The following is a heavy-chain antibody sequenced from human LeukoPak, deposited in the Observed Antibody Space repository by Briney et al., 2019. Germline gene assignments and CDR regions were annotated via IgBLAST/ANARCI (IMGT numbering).Heavy chain of an antibody. V-gene: IGHV4-34*01. D-gene: IGHD3-22*01. J-gene: IGHJ6*03. CDR3: ARGRQDVTMIVVVMTAVSYYLDV. Sequence: SETLSLTCAVYGGSFSGYYWTWIRQTPEKGREWMGEMNPSGSTNDNSSPSSRVTISVETSKNQFSLELRSVTAADTAVYYCARGRQDVTMIVVVMTAVSYYLDVWGKGTTVTVS. CDR1: GGSFSGYY. CDR2: MNPSGST.